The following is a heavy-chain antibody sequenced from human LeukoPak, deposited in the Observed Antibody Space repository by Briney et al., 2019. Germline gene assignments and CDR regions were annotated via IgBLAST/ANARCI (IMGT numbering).Heavy chain of an antibody. V-gene: IGHV3-23*01. J-gene: IGHJ5*02. Sequence: KPGGSLRLSCAASGFTFSSYAMSWVRQAPGKGLEWVSAISGSGGSTYYADSVKGRFTISRDNSKNTLYLQMNSLRVEDTAVYYCARVGLGVGSGRKASGLDPWGQGTLVTVSS. CDR1: GFTFSSYA. CDR2: ISGSGGST. CDR3: ARVGLGVGSGRKASGLDP. D-gene: IGHD3-10*01.